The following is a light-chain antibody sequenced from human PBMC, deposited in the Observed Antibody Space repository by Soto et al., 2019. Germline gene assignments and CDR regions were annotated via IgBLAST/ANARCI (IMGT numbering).Light chain of an antibody. CDR3: SSYTGGNPSYV. Sequence: QSALTQPPSASGSPGQSVTIACTGTSSDVGGYDYVSWYQQHPGNAPKLMIYEVTIRPSGVSDRFSGSKSGNTASLTVSGLQAEDEADYYCSSYTGGNPSYVFGTGTKLTV. CDR2: EVT. J-gene: IGLJ1*01. V-gene: IGLV2-8*01. CDR1: SSDVGGYDY.